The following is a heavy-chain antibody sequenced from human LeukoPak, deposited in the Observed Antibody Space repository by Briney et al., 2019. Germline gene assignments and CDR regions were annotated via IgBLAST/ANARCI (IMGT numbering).Heavy chain of an antibody. J-gene: IGHJ4*02. CDR1: GFTFSSYA. CDR3: ARAPNNIVLMVYLDY. V-gene: IGHV3-64*01. Sequence: GGSLRLSCAASGFTFSSYAIHWVRQAPGKGLEYVSAISSNGGSTYYANSVKGRFTISRDNSKNTLYLQMGSLRAEDMAVYYCARAPNNIVLMVYLDYWGQGTLVTVSS. D-gene: IGHD2-8*01. CDR2: ISSNGGST.